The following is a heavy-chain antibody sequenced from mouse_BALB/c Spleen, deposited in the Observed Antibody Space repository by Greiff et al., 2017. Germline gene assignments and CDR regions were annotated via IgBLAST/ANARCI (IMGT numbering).Heavy chain of an antibody. CDR1: GFTFSDYY. J-gene: IGHJ4*01. V-gene: IGHV5-4*02. CDR2: ISDGGSYT. CDR3: AIYYDYDGAMDY. D-gene: IGHD2-4*01. Sequence: EVKLVESGGGLVKPGGSLKFSCAASGFTFSDYYMYWVRQTPEKRLEWVATISDGGSYTYYPDSVKGRFTISRDNAKNNLYLQMSSLKSEDTAMYYCAIYYDYDGAMDYWGQGTSVTVSS.